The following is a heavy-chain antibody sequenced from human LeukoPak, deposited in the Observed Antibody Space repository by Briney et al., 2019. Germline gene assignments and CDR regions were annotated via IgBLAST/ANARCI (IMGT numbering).Heavy chain of an antibody. V-gene: IGHV4-4*07. CDR1: GGSISTYY. D-gene: IGHD2-8*02. CDR2: IHTSGST. Sequence: SETLSLTCTVSGGSISTYYWSWIRQSAGKGLEWIGRIHTSGSTDYNPSLRSRVTMSVDTSKNQFSLKVSSVTAADTAVYYCAGHHPRNTVDFWGQGTLVTVSS. CDR3: AGHHPRNTVDF. J-gene: IGHJ4*02.